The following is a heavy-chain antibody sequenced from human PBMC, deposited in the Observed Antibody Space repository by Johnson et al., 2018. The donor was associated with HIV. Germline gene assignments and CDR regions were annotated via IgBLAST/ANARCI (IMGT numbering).Heavy chain of an antibody. CDR3: ARASAATKGNAFDI. D-gene: IGHD1-26*01. CDR1: GFTLDDYG. V-gene: IGHV3-20*04. Sequence: MQLVESGGGVVRPGGSLRLSCAASGFTLDDYGMAWVRQAPGKGLEWVSGINWNGGSTGYADSVKGRFTISRDNAKNSLYLQMNSLRAEDTALYYCARASAATKGNAFDIWGQGTMVTVSS. J-gene: IGHJ3*02. CDR2: INWNGGST.